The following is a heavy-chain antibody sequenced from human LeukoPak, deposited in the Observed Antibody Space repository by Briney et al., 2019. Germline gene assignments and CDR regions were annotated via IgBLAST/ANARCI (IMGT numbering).Heavy chain of an antibody. CDR2: IYYSGST. CDR3: ARTEAGAFDI. V-gene: IGHV4-59*01. Sequence: SETLSLTCTVSGGSISSYYWSWIRQPPAKGLEWIGYIYYSGSTNYNPSLKSRVTISVDTSKNQFSLKLSSVTAADTAVYYCARTEAGAFDIWGQGTMVTVSS. J-gene: IGHJ3*02. CDR1: GGSISSYY.